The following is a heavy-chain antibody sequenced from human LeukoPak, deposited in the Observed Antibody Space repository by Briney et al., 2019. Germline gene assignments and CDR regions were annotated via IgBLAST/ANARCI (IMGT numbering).Heavy chain of an antibody. V-gene: IGHV4-39*01. CDR3: ASLIFGVALYNWLDP. Sequence: PSETLSLTCTVSGDSISSSSYYWGWLRQPPGKGLEWIGSIYYSGSTYYNPSLKSRVTISVDTSKNQFSLKLSPVTAADTAVYYCASLIFGVALYNWLDPWGQGTLVTVSS. D-gene: IGHD3-3*01. CDR2: IYYSGST. J-gene: IGHJ5*02. CDR1: GDSISSSSYY.